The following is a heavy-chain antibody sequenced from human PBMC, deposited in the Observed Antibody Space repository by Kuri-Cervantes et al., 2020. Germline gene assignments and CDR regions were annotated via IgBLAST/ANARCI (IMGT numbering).Heavy chain of an antibody. CDR2: IYYSGST. CDR1: GGSVSRGSYY. D-gene: IGHD3-10*01. Sequence: SETLSLTCTVSGGSVSRGSYYWSWIRQPPGKGLEWIGYIYYSGSTNYNPSLKSRVTISVDTSKNQFSLKLSSVTAADTAVYYCARAWFGEQWPGFDYWGQGTLVTVSS. V-gene: IGHV4-61*01. CDR3: ARAWFGEQWPGFDY. J-gene: IGHJ4*02.